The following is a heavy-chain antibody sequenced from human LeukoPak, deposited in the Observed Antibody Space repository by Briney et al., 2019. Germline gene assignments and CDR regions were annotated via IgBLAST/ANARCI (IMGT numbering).Heavy chain of an antibody. V-gene: IGHV4-59*01. D-gene: IGHD6-19*01. J-gene: IGHJ5*02. CDR3: ARFWIAVAGQRGVGNWFDP. CDR2: IYYSGST. CDR1: GGSFSGYY. Sequence: SETLSLTCAVYGGSFSGYYWSWIRQPPGKGLEWIGYIYYSGSTNYNPSLKSRVTISVDTSKNQFSLKLSSVTAADTAVYYCARFWIAVAGQRGVGNWFDPWGQGTLVTVSS.